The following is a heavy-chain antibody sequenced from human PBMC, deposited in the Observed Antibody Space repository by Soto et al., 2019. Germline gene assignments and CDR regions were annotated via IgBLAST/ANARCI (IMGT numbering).Heavy chain of an antibody. CDR3: AGDPDSHYNDSHASSYP. J-gene: IGHJ5*02. Sequence: ASVKVSCKASGYTFTVYYMHWVRQAPGQGLEWMGWINPNSGGTNYAQKFQGWVTMTRDTSISTAYMELSRLRSDDTAVYYCAGDPDSHYNDSHASSYPRGQGPLVTVSS. CDR1: GYTFTVYY. V-gene: IGHV1-2*04. CDR2: INPNSGGT. D-gene: IGHD3-22*01.